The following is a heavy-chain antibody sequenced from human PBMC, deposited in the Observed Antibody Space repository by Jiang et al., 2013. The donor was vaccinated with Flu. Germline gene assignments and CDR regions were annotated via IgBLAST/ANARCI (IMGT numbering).Heavy chain of an antibody. Sequence: QTLSLTCAISGDSVSRIGAAWNWIRQSPSRGLEWLGRTYYLSQWYNDYAISVEGRITIDPDTSKNQFSLQLNSVTPEDTAVYYCTRGRYYAMDVWGQGTTVTVSS. CDR3: TRGRYYAMDV. V-gene: IGHV6-1*01. CDR2: TYYLSQWYN. CDR1: GDSVSRIGAA. J-gene: IGHJ6*02.